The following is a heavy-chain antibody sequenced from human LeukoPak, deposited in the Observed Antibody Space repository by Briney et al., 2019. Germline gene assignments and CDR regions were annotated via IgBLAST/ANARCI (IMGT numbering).Heavy chain of an antibody. CDR3: ARGYCSGGSCYSLYYYYYGMDV. J-gene: IGHJ6*02. V-gene: IGHV1-8*01. CDR2: MNPNSGNT. D-gene: IGHD2-15*01. Sequence: ASVKVSCKASGYTFTSYDINWVRQATGQGLEWMGWMNPNSGNTGYAQKFQGRVTMTRNTSISTAYMELSNLRSEDTAGYYCARGYCSGGSCYSLYYYYYGMDVWGQGTTVTVSS. CDR1: GYTFTSYD.